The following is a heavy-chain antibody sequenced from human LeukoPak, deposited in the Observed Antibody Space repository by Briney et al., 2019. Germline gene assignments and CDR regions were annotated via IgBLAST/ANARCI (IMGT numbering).Heavy chain of an antibody. CDR1: GFTFSTFG. CDR3: ARLMFIAVGNWYFDL. CDR2: ISSGSSI. Sequence: GGSLRLSCAASGFTFSTFGMIWVRQAPGKGLDWVSSISSGSSIYYADAVKSRCTISRDNARNSLYLQMNSLRADDTAVYYCARLMFIAVGNWYFDLWGRGTLVTVSS. D-gene: IGHD6-19*01. J-gene: IGHJ2*01. V-gene: IGHV3-21*01.